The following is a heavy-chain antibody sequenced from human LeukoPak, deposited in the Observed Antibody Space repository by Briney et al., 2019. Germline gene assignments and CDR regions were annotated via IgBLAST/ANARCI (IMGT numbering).Heavy chain of an antibody. V-gene: IGHV4-59*08. D-gene: IGHD5-18*01. CDR3: ARALGYSYGAYYFDY. CDR1: GGSISRYY. Sequence: SETLSLTCTVSGGSISRYYWTWIRQPPGKGLEWIGYIYYSGSTNYNPSLKSRVTISVDTSKNQSSLKLSSVTAADTAVYYCARALGYSYGAYYFDYWGQGTLVTVSS. J-gene: IGHJ4*02. CDR2: IYYSGST.